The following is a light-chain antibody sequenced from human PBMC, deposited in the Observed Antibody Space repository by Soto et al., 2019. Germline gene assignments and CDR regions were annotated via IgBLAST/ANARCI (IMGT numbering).Light chain of an antibody. CDR2: SNN. CDR1: SSNIGSYT. V-gene: IGLV1-44*01. CDR3: AAWADSLIGPV. J-gene: IGLJ3*02. Sequence: QSVLTQPPSASGTPGQRVTISCSGSSSNIGSYTVNWYQQLPGTAPKLLIYSNNQRPSGVPDRFSGSKSGTSASLAISGLQSEDEAEYDCAAWADSLIGPVFRGGTKLPVL.